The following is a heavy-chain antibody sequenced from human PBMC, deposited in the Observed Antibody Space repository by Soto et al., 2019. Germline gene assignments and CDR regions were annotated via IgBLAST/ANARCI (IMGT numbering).Heavy chain of an antibody. Sequence: PGGSLRLSCAASGFTFSSYGMHWVRQAPGKGLEGVAVISYDGSNKYYADSVKGRFTISRDNSKNTLYLQMNSLRGEDTAVYYCARDKVELLWFGAGYYYGMDVWGQGTTVTAP. CDR3: ARDKVELLWFGAGYYYGMDV. CDR2: ISYDGSNK. V-gene: IGHV3-30*03. J-gene: IGHJ6*02. CDR1: GFTFSSYG. D-gene: IGHD3-10*01.